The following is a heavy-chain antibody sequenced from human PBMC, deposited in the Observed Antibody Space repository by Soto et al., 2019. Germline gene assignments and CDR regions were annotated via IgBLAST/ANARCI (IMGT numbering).Heavy chain of an antibody. CDR2: INHSGST. Sequence: QVQLQQWGAGLLKPSETLSLTCAVYGGYFSGYYWSGIRQPPGKGLEWIGEINHSGSTNYTPSLKSRVPISVDTSKNQFSLKLSSVTAADTAVYYCASQVGLRTTRIHYWGQGTLVTVSA. CDR3: ASQVGLRTTRIHY. V-gene: IGHV4-34*01. D-gene: IGHD1-7*01. J-gene: IGHJ4*02. CDR1: GGYFSGYY.